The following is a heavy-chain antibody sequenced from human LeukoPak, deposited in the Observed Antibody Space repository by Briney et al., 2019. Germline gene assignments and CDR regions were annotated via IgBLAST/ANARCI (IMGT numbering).Heavy chain of an antibody. Sequence: SETLSLTCSVYGGSFSGYYWSWIRQPPGKGLEWIGEINHSGSPNYNPSLQSRVPISENTSNNQFSPKLRSLYPAGPALNYVAIDEARYYYYYMDVWGKGTTVTVSS. CDR3: AIDEARYYYYYMDV. CDR1: GGSFSGYY. D-gene: IGHD5-12*01. V-gene: IGHV4-34*01. J-gene: IGHJ6*03. CDR2: INHSGSP.